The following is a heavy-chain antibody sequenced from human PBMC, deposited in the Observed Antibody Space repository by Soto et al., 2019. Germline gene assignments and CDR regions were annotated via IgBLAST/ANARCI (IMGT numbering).Heavy chain of an antibody. D-gene: IGHD3-10*01. J-gene: IGHJ3*02. CDR1: GCSISSSNW. V-gene: IGHV4-4*02. CDR2: IYHSGST. CDR3: AREAHRGDGYNVGNAFDI. Sequence: SETLSLTCAVSGCSISSSNWWSWVRQPPGKGLEWIGEIYHSGSTNYNPSLKSRVTISVDKSKNQFSLKLSSVTAADTAVYYCAREAHRGDGYNVGNAFDIWGQGTMVTVSS.